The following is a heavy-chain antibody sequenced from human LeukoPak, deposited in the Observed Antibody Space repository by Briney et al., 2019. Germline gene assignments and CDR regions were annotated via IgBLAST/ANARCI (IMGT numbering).Heavy chain of an antibody. Sequence: SETLSLTCTVSGGSIVGYYWSWIRQPPVKELEWIAYIYSSGHTISNPSLRSRVTMSLDTSRNQFSLKLSSVTAADTAVYYCARHHYGDPFDIWGPGTMVTVSS. V-gene: IGHV4-59*08. CDR3: ARHHYGDPFDI. CDR1: GGSIVGYY. CDR2: IYSSGHT. J-gene: IGHJ3*02. D-gene: IGHD4-17*01.